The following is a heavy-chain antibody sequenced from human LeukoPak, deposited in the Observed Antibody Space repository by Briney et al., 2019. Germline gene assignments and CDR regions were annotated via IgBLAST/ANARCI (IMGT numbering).Heavy chain of an antibody. CDR3: ARGIRSRRGSSRGNWFDP. CDR1: GYIFIDYE. J-gene: IGHJ5*02. D-gene: IGHD6-6*01. Sequence: GASVKVSCKTSGYIFIDYEISWVRQAPGQGLEWMGWMNPKSGDTGYEQKFQGRVTMTRNTSISTAYMELSSLRSEDTAVYYCARGIRSRRGSSRGNWFDPWGQGTLVTVSS. CDR2: MNPKSGDT. V-gene: IGHV1-8*02.